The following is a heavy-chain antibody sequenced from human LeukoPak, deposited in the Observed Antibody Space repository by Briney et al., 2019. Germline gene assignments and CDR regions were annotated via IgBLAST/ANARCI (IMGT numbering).Heavy chain of an antibody. CDR2: IKQDGSAK. J-gene: IGHJ4*02. V-gene: IGHV3-7*03. CDR1: GFTFNRYW. D-gene: IGHD3-22*01. CDR3: ARDSYYYDSSGYSRFDY. Sequence: GGSLRLSCAASGFTFNRYWMSWVRQAPGKELQWVANIKQDGSAKYYVDSVKGRFTISRDNAKNSLYLQMNSLRAADTAVYYCARDSYYYDSSGYSRFDYWGQGTLVTVSS.